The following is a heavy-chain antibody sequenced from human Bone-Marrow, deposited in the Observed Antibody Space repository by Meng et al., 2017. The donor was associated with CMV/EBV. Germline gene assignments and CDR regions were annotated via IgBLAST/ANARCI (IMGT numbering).Heavy chain of an antibody. J-gene: IGHJ4*02. CDR1: GYIFSNYY. V-gene: IGHV1-2*02. Sequence: ASVKVSCKASGYIFSNYYMHWVRQAPGQGLEWMGWINPNSGGTNYAQKFQGRVTMTRDTSISTAYMELNRLRSDDTAVYYCAKVRGAMVVTPSGYWGQGTLVTGSS. CDR3: AKVRGAMVVTPSGY. D-gene: IGHD4-23*01. CDR2: INPNSGGT.